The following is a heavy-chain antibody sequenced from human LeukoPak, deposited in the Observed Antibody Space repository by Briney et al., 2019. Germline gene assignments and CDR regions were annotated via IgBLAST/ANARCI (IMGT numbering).Heavy chain of an antibody. J-gene: IGHJ4*02. Sequence: PGGSLRLSCAASGFTFSNYEMIWVRQAPGKGLEWVSYISTSGSTISYAGSVKGRFKLSRDNSRNTVYLQLNNLRVEDTAVYYCAKASWVSTADAVLWGQGTLVTVSS. D-gene: IGHD3-16*01. CDR1: GFTFSNYE. CDR3: AKASWVSTADAVL. CDR2: ISTSGSTI. V-gene: IGHV3-48*03.